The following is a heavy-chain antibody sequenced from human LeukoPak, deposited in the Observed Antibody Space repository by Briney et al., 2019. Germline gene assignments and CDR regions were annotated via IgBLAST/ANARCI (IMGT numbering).Heavy chain of an antibody. CDR1: GYTFNSYN. CDR3: ARSLYCSDGSCRGDV. CDR2: ISAYNGNT. J-gene: IGHJ6*02. V-gene: IGHV1-18*01. D-gene: IGHD2-15*01. Sequence: GASVKVSCKASGYTFNSYNINWVRQAPGQGLDWMGWISAYNGNTKYADNFQGRVTMTTDTSTSTGYMELRSLRSDDTALHYCARSLYCSDGSCRGDVWGQGTTVTVSS.